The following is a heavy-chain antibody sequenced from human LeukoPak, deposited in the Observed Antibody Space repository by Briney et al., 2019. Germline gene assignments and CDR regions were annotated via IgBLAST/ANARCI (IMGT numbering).Heavy chain of an antibody. CDR2: ISWNSGSI. V-gene: IGHV3-9*01. CDR1: GFTFDDYA. CDR3: ARAYQLLVY. D-gene: IGHD2-2*01. Sequence: GGSLRLSCAASGFTFDDYAMHWVRQAPGKGLEWVSGISWNSGSIGYADSVKGRFTISRDNAKNSLYLQMNSLRAEDTAVYYCARAYQLLVYWGQGTLVTDSS. J-gene: IGHJ4*02.